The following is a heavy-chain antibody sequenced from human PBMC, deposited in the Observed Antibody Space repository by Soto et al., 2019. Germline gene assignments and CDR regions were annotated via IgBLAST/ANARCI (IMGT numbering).Heavy chain of an antibody. V-gene: IGHV1-2*02. CDR3: ARDSSRPYYYYGMDV. D-gene: IGHD6-13*01. CDR1: GYTFTGYY. CDR2: INPNSGGT. J-gene: IGHJ6*02. Sequence: GASVKVSCKASGYTFTGYYMHWVRQAPGQGLEWMGWINPNSGGTNYAQKFQGRVTMTRDTSISTAYMELSRLRSDDTAVYYCARDSSRPYYYYGMDVWGQGTTVTVS.